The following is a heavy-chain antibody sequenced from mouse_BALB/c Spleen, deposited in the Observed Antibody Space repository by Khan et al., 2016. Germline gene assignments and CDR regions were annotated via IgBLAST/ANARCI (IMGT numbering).Heavy chain of an antibody. CDR3: ARRAIADGCFGGALDY. D-gene: IGHD2-3*01. V-gene: IGHV3-1*02. J-gene: IGHJ4*01. CDR2: IYYSGSI. Sequence: EVQLQESGPDLVKPSQSLSLTCTVTGYSIISGYGWHWIRQFPGNKLEWMGNIYYSGSINYNPSLKSRISITRDTSKNQFFLQLSTVTTGNTATYDCARRAIADGCFGGALDYWGQRTSVTVSS. CDR1: GYSIISGYG.